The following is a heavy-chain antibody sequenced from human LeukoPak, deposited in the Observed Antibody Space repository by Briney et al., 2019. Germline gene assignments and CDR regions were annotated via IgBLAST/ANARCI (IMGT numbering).Heavy chain of an antibody. D-gene: IGHD3-10*01. V-gene: IGHV3-49*04. CDR1: GFTFGDYA. Sequence: GGSLRLSCTASGFTFGDYAMSWVRQAPGKGLEWVGFIRSKAYGGTTEYAASVKGRFTISRDDSKSIAHLQMNSLKTEDTAVYYCTRIWFGELRYYFFSQDDWVFDYWGQGTLVTVSS. CDR3: TRIWFGELRYYFFSQDDWVFDY. CDR2: IRSKAYGGTT. J-gene: IGHJ4*02.